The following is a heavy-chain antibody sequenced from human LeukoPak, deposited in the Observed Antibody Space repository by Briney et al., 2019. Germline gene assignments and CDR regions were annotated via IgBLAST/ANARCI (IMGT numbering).Heavy chain of an antibody. Sequence: PGGSLRLSCAASGFIFSSYSMNWVRQAPGKGLEWVSYISSSSSTIYYADSVKGRFTISRDNAKNSLYLQMNSLRAEDTAVYYCARDFHVRYYDTGGYWGQGTLVTVSS. D-gene: IGHD3-22*01. CDR2: ISSSSSTI. V-gene: IGHV3-48*01. J-gene: IGHJ4*02. CDR1: GFIFSSYS. CDR3: ARDFHVRYYDTGGY.